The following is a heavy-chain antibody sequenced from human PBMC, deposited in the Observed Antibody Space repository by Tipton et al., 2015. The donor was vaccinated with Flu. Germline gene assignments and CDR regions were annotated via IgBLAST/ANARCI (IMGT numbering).Heavy chain of an antibody. J-gene: IGHJ5*02. CDR1: GSSVNSNNW. CDR2: ITQSVRT. Sequence: TLSLTCAVSGSSVNSNNWWSWVRQPPGKGLEWIGEITQSVRTKYNPSLESRVTISLDTSKSQISLKLSSVTAADTAVYYCTRGSMIFGVNWFDPWGQGTLVTVSS. D-gene: IGHD3/OR15-3a*01. CDR3: TRGSMIFGVNWFDP. V-gene: IGHV4-4*02.